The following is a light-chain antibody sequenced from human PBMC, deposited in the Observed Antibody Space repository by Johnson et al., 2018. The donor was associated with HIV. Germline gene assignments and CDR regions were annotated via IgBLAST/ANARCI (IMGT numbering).Light chain of an antibody. V-gene: IGLV1-51*01. J-gene: IGLJ1*01. Sequence: QAVLTQPPSVSAAPRQKVTISCSGSSSNIGNNYVSWYQQLPGTAPKLLIYDNNKRPSGIPDRFSGSKSGTSATLGITGLQTGDEADYYCETWDSSLSGYYVFGTGTKLTVL. CDR2: DNN. CDR1: SSNIGNNY. CDR3: ETWDSSLSGYYV.